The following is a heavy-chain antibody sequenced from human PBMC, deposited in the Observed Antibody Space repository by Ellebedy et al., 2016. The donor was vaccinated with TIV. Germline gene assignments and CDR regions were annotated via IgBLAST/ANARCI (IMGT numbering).Heavy chain of an antibody. CDR1: GGSISSSSYY. CDR3: AITGYYYDSSGYYY. J-gene: IGHJ4*02. Sequence: SETLSLTXAVYGGSISSSSYYWGWIRQPPGKGLEWIGSIYYSGSTYYNPSLKSRVTISVDTSKNQFSLKLSSVTAADTAVYYCAITGYYYDSSGYYYWGQGTLVTVSS. V-gene: IGHV4-39*01. D-gene: IGHD3-22*01. CDR2: IYYSGST.